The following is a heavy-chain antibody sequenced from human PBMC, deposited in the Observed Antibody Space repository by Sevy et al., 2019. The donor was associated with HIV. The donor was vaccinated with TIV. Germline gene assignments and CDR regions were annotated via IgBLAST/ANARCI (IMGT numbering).Heavy chain of an antibody. Sequence: ASVKVSCKASGYTFTGYYMHWVRQAPGQGLEWMGWINPDSGGPNYAPKFHGRVTLTRDTSISTAYMELSRLKSDDTAVYYCVRDDRDGYFDYWGQGTLVTVSS. CDR3: VRDDRDGYFDY. CDR1: GYTFTGYY. V-gene: IGHV1-2*02. J-gene: IGHJ4*02. CDR2: INPDSGGP.